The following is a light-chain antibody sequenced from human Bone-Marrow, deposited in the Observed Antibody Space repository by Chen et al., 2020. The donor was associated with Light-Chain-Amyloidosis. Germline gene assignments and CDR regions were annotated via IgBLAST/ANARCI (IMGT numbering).Light chain of an antibody. Sequence: PSVSAAPGQKVTISCSGSSSNIGNNYVSWYQQLPGTAPKLLIYDNNKRPSGIPDRFSGSKSDTSATLGITGLQTGDEADYYCGTWDSSLSAWVFGGGTKLTVL. V-gene: IGLV1-51*01. CDR2: DNN. CDR1: SSNIGNNY. CDR3: GTWDSSLSAWV. J-gene: IGLJ3*02.